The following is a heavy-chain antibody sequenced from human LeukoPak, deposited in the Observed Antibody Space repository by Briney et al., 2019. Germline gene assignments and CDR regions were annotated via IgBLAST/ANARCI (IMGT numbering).Heavy chain of an antibody. V-gene: IGHV3-11*01. Sequence: GRSQRLSCATSGFTYSDYYMSWIRQAPGKGLEWISYISPSGVTTFYADSVKGRFTISRDNADNSLYLQMNSLRVEDTAVYYCARGASVGYWGQGTLDTISS. CDR1: GFTYSDYY. D-gene: IGHD5/OR15-5a*01. CDR2: ISPSGVTT. J-gene: IGHJ4*02. CDR3: ARGASVGY.